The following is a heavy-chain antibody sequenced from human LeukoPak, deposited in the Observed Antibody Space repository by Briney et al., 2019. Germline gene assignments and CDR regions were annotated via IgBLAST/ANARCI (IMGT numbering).Heavy chain of an antibody. J-gene: IGHJ5*02. CDR2: INPNSGGT. V-gene: IGHV1-2*02. CDR1: GYTFTSYY. CDR3: ARDPTLRYYDFWSGYYRGGNWFVP. Sequence: ASVKVSCKASGYTFTSYYMHWVRQAPGQGLEWMGWINPNSGGTNYAQKFQGRVTMTRDTSISTAYMELSRLRSDDTAVYYCARDPTLRYYDFWSGYYRGGNWFVPWGQGTLVTVSS. D-gene: IGHD3-3*01.